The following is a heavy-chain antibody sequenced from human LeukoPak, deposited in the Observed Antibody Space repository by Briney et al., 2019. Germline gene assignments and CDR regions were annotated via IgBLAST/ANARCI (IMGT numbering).Heavy chain of an antibody. D-gene: IGHD3-10*01. J-gene: IGHJ4*02. CDR3: AKSWELWFGELSDY. Sequence: GGSLRLSCAASGFTFSSYAMSWVRQAPGKGLEWVSAISGSGGSTYYADSVKGRFTISRDNSKNTLYLQMNSLRAEDTAVYYCAKSWELWFGELSDYWGQGTLVTVSS. V-gene: IGHV3-23*01. CDR2: ISGSGGST. CDR1: GFTFSSYA.